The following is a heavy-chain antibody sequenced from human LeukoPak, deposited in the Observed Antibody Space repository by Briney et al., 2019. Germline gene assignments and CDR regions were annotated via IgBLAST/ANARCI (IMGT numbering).Heavy chain of an antibody. J-gene: IGHJ3*01. CDR2: INTDGSST. V-gene: IGHV3-74*01. CDR3: ARDGFAFDL. CDR1: GFTSSSYW. D-gene: IGHD2-2*03. Sequence: PGGSLRLSCAASGFTSSSYWMHWVRQVPGKGLVWVSRINTDGSSTTYADSVKGRFTISRDNAKNTLYLQMDSLRAEDTAVYYCARDGFAFDLWGQGTMVTASP.